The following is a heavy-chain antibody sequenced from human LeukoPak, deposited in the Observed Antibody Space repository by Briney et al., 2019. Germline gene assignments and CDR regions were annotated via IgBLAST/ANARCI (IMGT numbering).Heavy chain of an antibody. Sequence: GGSLRLSCAASGFTFNTYWMIWVRQAPGKGLEWVANIKEDGSEKHYVDSVKGRFTISRDNAKKSVYLQMNSLRAEDTAIYYCARGGPLGSYWGQGTLVTVSS. D-gene: IGHD1-26*01. J-gene: IGHJ4*02. V-gene: IGHV3-7*01. CDR3: ARGGPLGSY. CDR1: GFTFNTYW. CDR2: IKEDGSEK.